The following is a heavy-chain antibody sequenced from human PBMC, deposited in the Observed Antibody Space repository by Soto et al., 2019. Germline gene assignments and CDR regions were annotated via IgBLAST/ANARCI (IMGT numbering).Heavy chain of an antibody. CDR1: GGSISSSNW. V-gene: IGHV4-4*02. D-gene: IGHD6-13*01. Sequence: QVQLQESGPGLVKPSGTLSLTCAVSGGSISSSNWWRWVRQPPGKGLEWVGEIYHSGSTNYKPSLKSRGTIAVDKSKNQFSLKLSSVTAADTAVYYCAREWESSSGNDGRKVDYGGQGTLVTVAS. CDR3: AREWESSSGNDGRKVDY. CDR2: IYHSGST. J-gene: IGHJ4*02.